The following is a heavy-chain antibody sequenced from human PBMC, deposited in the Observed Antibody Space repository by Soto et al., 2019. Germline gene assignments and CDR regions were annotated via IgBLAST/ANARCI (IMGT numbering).Heavy chain of an antibody. V-gene: IGHV3-21*01. J-gene: IGHJ4*02. CDR2: ISSSSSYI. Sequence: LRLSCAASGFTFSSYSMNWVRQAPGKGLEWVSSISSSSSYIYYADSVKGRFTISRDNAKNSLYLQMNSLRAEDTAVYYCARGPGRGYDSSGYPHWGQGTLVTVSS. D-gene: IGHD3-22*01. CDR1: GFTFSSYS. CDR3: ARGPGRGYDSSGYPH.